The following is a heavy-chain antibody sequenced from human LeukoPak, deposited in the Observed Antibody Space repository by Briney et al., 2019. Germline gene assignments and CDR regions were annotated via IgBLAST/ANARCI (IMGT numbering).Heavy chain of an antibody. CDR3: TTVHDYGDYVSQVY. D-gene: IGHD4-17*01. Sequence: GGSLRLSCAASGFIFDTYGMHWVRQAPGKGLEWVAVIWNDGTKKYYEDSVKGRFTISRDNSKNTLYLQMNSLKTEDTAVYYCTTVHDYGDYVSQVYWGQGTLVTVSS. J-gene: IGHJ4*02. V-gene: IGHV3-33*03. CDR1: GFIFDTYG. CDR2: IWNDGTKK.